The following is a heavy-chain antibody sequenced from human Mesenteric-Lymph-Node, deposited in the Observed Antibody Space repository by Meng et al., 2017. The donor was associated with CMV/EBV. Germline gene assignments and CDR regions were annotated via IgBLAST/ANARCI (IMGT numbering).Heavy chain of an antibody. Sequence: QVHLQQWGAGLVKPSETLSLNCGIDGGSFSGYYWNWIRQSPGKGLEWIGEITHTGSTNYNPSLKSRVTIALDTSKNQFSLKLSSVTAADTAVYYCASGQLVLRYWGQGTLVTVSS. J-gene: IGHJ4*02. D-gene: IGHD6-6*01. CDR1: GGSFSGYY. CDR2: ITHTGST. CDR3: ASGQLVLRY. V-gene: IGHV4-34*01.